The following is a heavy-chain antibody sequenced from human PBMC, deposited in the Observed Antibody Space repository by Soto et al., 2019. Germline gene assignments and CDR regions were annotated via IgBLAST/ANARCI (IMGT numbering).Heavy chain of an antibody. D-gene: IGHD3-10*01. Sequence: GGPLRLSCAASGCTVSSNYMSWVRQAPGKGLEWVSVIYSGGSTYYADSVKGRFTISRDNSKNTLYLQMNSLRAEDTAVYYCAREDFRGTYFDYWGQGTLVTVSS. CDR2: IYSGGST. CDR3: AREDFRGTYFDY. CDR1: GCTVSSNY. J-gene: IGHJ4*02. V-gene: IGHV3-66*01.